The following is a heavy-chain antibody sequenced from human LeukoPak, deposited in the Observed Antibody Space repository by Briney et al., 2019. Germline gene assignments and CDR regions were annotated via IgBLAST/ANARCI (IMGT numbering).Heavy chain of an antibody. J-gene: IGHJ4*02. D-gene: IGHD1-14*01. Sequence: PGGSLRLSCAASGFPFSSHWMHWVRQVPGKGLVWVSRISSDGSFTSYADSVKGRFTISRDNAKNTLYLQMNSLRAEDTAVYYCAREPEDYFDYWGQGTLVTVSS. CDR1: GFPFSSHW. V-gene: IGHV3-74*01. CDR2: ISSDGSFT. CDR3: AREPEDYFDY.